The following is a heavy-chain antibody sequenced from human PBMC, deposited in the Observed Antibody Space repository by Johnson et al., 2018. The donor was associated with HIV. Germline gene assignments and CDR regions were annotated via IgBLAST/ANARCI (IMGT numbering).Heavy chain of an antibody. D-gene: IGHD6-13*01. J-gene: IGHJ3*02. Sequence: VQLVESGGGLVQPGRSLRVSCAASGFTFDDYAMHWVRQAPGKGLEWVSGINWNGGSTGYADSVKGPFTISRDNSKNTLYLQMSGLRIEDTAVYYCARTQVYSSSRDDAFDIWGQGTMVTVSS. CDR3: ARTQVYSSSRDDAFDI. CDR2: INWNGGST. CDR1: GFTFDDYA. V-gene: IGHV3-20*04.